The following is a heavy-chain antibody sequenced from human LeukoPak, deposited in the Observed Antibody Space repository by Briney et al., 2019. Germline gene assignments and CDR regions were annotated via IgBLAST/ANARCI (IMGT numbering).Heavy chain of an antibody. V-gene: IGHV3-23*01. CDR3: AKNFRDSSGYPYYFDY. Sequence: GGSLRLSCAASGFTFSSYAMSWVRQAPGKGLEWVSAINGSGGSTYYADSVKGRFTISRDNSKNTLYLQMNSLRAEDTAVYYCAKNFRDSSGYPYYFDYWGQGTLVTVSS. D-gene: IGHD3-22*01. CDR1: GFTFSSYA. CDR2: INGSGGST. J-gene: IGHJ4*02.